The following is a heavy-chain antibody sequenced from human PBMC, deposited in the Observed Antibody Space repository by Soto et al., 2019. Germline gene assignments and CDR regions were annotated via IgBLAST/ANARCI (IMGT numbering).Heavy chain of an antibody. V-gene: IGHV1-3*01. CDR1: GYTFTSYA. CDR2: INAGNGNT. Sequence: WASVKVSCKASGYTFTSYAMHWVRQAPGQRLEWMGWINAGNGNTKYSQKFQGRVTITRDTSASTAYMELSSLRSEDTAVYYCARDEGSRWLLPLDYWGQGTLVTVSS. J-gene: IGHJ4*02. CDR3: ARDEGSRWLLPLDY. D-gene: IGHD3-22*01.